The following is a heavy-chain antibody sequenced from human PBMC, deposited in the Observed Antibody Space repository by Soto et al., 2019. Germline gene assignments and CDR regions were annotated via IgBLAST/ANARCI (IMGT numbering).Heavy chain of an antibody. J-gene: IGHJ4*02. CDR2: ISYDGSNK. V-gene: IGHV3-30*18. Sequence: QVQLVESGGGVVQPGRSLRLSCAASGITFSSYGMHWVRQAPGKGLEWVAVISYDGSNKYYADSVKGRFTISRDNSKNTLYLQMNSLRAEDTAVYYCAKDQGGGSGWFWGQGTLVTVSS. CDR3: AKDQGGGSGWF. CDR1: GITFSSYG. D-gene: IGHD6-19*01.